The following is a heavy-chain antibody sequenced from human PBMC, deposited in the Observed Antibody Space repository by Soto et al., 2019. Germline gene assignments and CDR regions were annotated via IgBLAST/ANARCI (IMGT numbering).Heavy chain of an antibody. D-gene: IGHD3-22*01. CDR3: AKDLYYDSSGYSFSSAFDI. J-gene: IGHJ3*02. CDR1: GFTFSSYA. Sequence: LRLSCAASGFTFSSYAMSWVRQAPGKGLEWVSAISGSGGSTYYADSVKGRFTISRDNSKNTLYLQMNSLRAEDTAVYYCAKDLYYDSSGYSFSSAFDIWGQGTMVTVSS. V-gene: IGHV3-23*01. CDR2: ISGSGGST.